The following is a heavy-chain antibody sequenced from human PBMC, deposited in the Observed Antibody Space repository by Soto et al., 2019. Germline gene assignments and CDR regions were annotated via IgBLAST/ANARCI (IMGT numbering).Heavy chain of an antibody. CDR3: ARGNYDFWSGYFGAYYYYMDV. J-gene: IGHJ6*03. D-gene: IGHD3-3*01. Sequence: SETLSLTCAVYGESFSGYYWSWIRQPPGKGLEWIGEINHSGSTNYNPSLKSRVTISVDTSKNQFSLKLSSVTAADTAVYYCARGNYDFWSGYFGAYYYYMDVWGKGTTVTVSS. V-gene: IGHV4-34*01. CDR1: GESFSGYY. CDR2: INHSGST.